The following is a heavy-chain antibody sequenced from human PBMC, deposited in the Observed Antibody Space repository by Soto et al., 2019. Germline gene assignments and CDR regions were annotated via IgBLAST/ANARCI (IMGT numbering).Heavy chain of an antibody. CDR2: ISAYNGNT. CDR1: GYSFTNYG. Sequence: QVQLVQSGAEVKKPGASVKVSCKASGYSFTNYGISWVRQAPGQGLEWMGWISAYNGNTNYAQKFQGRVTVTTDTSTSTAYMELRSLRSDDTAVYYCARDLASGFNRVESLFDCWGQGTLVTVSS. J-gene: IGHJ4*02. V-gene: IGHV1-18*01. CDR3: ARDLASGFNRVESLFDC.